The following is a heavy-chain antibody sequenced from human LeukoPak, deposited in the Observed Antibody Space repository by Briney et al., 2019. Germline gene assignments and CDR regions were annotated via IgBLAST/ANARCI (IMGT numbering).Heavy chain of an antibody. Sequence: PGGSLRLSCAASGFTFSNAWMSWVRQAPGKGLEWVGRIKSKTDGGTTDYAAPVKGRFTISRDDSKNTLYLQMNSLKTEDTAVYYCTTEEFSLSAMVRGVKGVDYWGQGTLVTVSS. CDR2: IKSKTDGGTT. CDR1: GFTFSNAW. J-gene: IGHJ4*02. V-gene: IGHV3-15*01. CDR3: TTEEFSLSAMVRGVKGVDY. D-gene: IGHD3-10*01.